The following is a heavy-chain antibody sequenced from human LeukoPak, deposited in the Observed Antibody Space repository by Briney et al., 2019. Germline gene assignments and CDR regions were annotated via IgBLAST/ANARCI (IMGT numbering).Heavy chain of an antibody. D-gene: IGHD3-10*01. CDR1: GFTFDDYA. CDR2: ISWSSGSI. Sequence: GWSLRLSCAASGFTFDDYAMHWVRQAPGKGLEWVSGISWSSGSIGYADSVKGRFTISRDNAKNSLYLQMNSLRAEDTALYYCAKGGSGSYYGGLDYWGQGTLVTVSS. CDR3: AKGGSGSYYGGLDY. J-gene: IGHJ4*02. V-gene: IGHV3-9*01.